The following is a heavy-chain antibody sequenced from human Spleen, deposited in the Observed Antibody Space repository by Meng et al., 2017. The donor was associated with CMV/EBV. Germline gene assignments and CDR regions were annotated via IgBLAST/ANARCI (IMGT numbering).Heavy chain of an antibody. V-gene: IGHV1-2*02. CDR1: GYASTVPL. J-gene: IGHJ4*02. D-gene: IGHD3-16*01. CDR2: VNPKSGGT. Sequence: GYASTVPLRQWVRQARGQGLEWTGWVNPKSGGTNYAQKFQGRVTMPTDPSMSPAYLELSGLRSDDTAVYYCARAAFGADPPFDYWGQGSLVTVSS. CDR3: ARAAFGADPPFDY.